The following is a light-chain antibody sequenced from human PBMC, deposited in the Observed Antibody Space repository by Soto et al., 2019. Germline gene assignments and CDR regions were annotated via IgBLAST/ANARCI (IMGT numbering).Light chain of an antibody. Sequence: DIVLTQSPATLSLSPGERATLSCRASQSIAGFLAWYQQKPGQTPRLLIYDAFKRATGIPVRFSGSGSGTDFTLTISRLEPEDFAVYFWQHRWELPLTFGGGTKVEIK. CDR3: QHRWELPLT. V-gene: IGKV3-11*01. CDR2: DAF. J-gene: IGKJ4*01. CDR1: QSIAGF.